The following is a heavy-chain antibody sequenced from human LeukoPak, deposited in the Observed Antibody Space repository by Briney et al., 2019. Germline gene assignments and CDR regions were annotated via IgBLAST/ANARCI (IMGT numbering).Heavy chain of an antibody. D-gene: IGHD2-2*01. V-gene: IGHV5-51*01. CDR2: IFPDDSDT. Sequence: GEPLKISCKTSGYSFASYWIGWVRQMPGKGLERMGIIFPDDSDTRYSPSFEGQVTISVDKSFSTTYLQWASLKASDTAMYYCARLGYCSTTSCSGGDYWGQGTLVTVSS. CDR1: GYSFASYW. CDR3: ARLGYCSTTSCSGGDY. J-gene: IGHJ4*02.